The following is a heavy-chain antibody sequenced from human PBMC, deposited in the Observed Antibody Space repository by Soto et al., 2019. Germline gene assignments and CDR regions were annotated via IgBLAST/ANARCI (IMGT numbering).Heavy chain of an antibody. J-gene: IGHJ6*02. CDR3: ARAPGSYPYYYCCMDV. CDR1: GYTFTSYG. D-gene: IGHD3-10*01. V-gene: IGHV1-18*01. CDR2: ISAYNGNT. Sequence: QVQLVQSGAEVKKPGASVKVSCKASGYTFTSYGISWVRQAPGQGLEWMGWISAYNGNTNYAQKLQGRVNMTTDTYTSTAYMELRSLRSDDTAVYYCARAPGSYPYYYCCMDVWGQGTTVTVSS.